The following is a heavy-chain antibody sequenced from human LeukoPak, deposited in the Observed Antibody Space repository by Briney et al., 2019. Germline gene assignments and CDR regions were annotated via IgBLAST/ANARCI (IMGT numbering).Heavy chain of an antibody. CDR1: GGSISSYY. Sequence: SETLSRTCTVSGGSISSYYWSWIRQPPGKGLEWSGYIYYSGSTNYNPSLKSRATISVDTSKNQFSLKLSSVPAADTAVYYCARHDIAAAGTGIPSYYYYGMDVWGQGTTVTVSS. V-gene: IGHV4-59*08. J-gene: IGHJ6*02. D-gene: IGHD6-13*01. CDR2: IYYSGST. CDR3: ARHDIAAAGTGIPSYYYYGMDV.